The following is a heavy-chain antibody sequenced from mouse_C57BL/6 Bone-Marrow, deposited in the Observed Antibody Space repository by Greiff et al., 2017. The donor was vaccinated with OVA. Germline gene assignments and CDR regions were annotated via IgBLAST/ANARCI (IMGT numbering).Heavy chain of an antibody. Sequence: VKLVESGAELVKPGASVKMSCKASGYTFTSYWITWVKQRPGQGLEWIGDIYPGSGSTNYNEKFKSKATLTVDTSSSTAYMQLSSLTSEDSAVYYCATNDYDGAWFAYWGQGTLVTVSA. CDR2: IYPGSGST. CDR1: GYTFTSYW. V-gene: IGHV1-55*01. D-gene: IGHD2-4*01. J-gene: IGHJ3*01. CDR3: ATNDYDGAWFAY.